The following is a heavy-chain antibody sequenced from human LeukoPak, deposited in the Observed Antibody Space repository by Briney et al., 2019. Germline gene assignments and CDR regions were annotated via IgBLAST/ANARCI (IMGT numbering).Heavy chain of an antibody. CDR1: GGSISSYY. D-gene: IGHD3-22*01. Sequence: TSETLSLTCTVSGGSISSYYWSWIRQPPEKGLEWIGYVHYSGSTNYNPSLKSRVIISVDSSKNQFSLKLSSVTAADTAVYYCATYYSDSSAYVHYLDSWGRGTLVTVSS. CDR3: ATYYSDSSAYVHYLDS. J-gene: IGHJ4*02. V-gene: IGHV4-59*13. CDR2: VHYSGST.